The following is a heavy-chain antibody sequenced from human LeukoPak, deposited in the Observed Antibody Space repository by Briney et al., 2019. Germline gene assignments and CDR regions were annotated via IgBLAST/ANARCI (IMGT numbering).Heavy chain of an antibody. V-gene: IGHV4-39*01. J-gene: IGHJ4*02. CDR3: ARLHFRQVVWDY. CDR1: GGSISSSSYY. D-gene: IGHD3-22*01. Sequence: SETLSLTCTVSGGSISSSSYYWGWIRQPPGKGLEWVGSIYYSGSTYYHPSLKSRVTISVDTSKNQFSLKLSSVTAADTAVYYCARLHFRQVVWDYWGQGTLVTVSS. CDR2: IYYSGST.